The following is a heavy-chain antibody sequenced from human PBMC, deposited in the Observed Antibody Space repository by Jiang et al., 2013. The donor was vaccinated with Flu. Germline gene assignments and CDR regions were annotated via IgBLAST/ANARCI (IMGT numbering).Heavy chain of an antibody. CDR2: IIPIFGTA. V-gene: IGHV1-69*01. CDR3: ARERRGIVGATFAEYFQH. CDR1: GGTFSSYA. Sequence: SSVKVSCKASGGTFSSYAISWVRQAPGQGLEWMGGIIPIFGTANYAQKFQGRVTITADESTSTAYMELSSLRSEDTAVYYCARERRGIVGATFAEYFQHWGQGTLVTVSS. D-gene: IGHD1-26*01. J-gene: IGHJ1*01.